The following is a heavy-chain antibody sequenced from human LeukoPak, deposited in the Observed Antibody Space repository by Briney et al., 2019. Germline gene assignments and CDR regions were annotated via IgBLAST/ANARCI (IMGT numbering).Heavy chain of an antibody. CDR1: GGSISSGGYY. CDR2: INHSGST. D-gene: IGHD6-19*01. J-gene: IGHJ4*02. CDR3: ARGGEGSSGWPFPNY. Sequence: SETLSLTCTVSGGSISSGGYYWSWIRQPPGKGLEWIGEINHSGSTNYNPSLKSRITISVDTSKNQFSLKLSSVTAADTAVYYCARGGEGSSGWPFPNYWGQGTLVTVSS. V-gene: IGHV4-39*07.